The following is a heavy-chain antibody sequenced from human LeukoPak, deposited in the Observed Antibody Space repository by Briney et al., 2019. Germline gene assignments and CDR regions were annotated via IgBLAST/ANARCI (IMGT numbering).Heavy chain of an antibody. Sequence: APVKVSCKASGYTFTGSYMHWVRRAPGKGLEWMGWINPNSGGTNYAQKFQGRVTMTRDTSISTAYMERGRLRSDDTAVYYCARWGGDILTGYSPFDYWGQGTLVTVSS. D-gene: IGHD3-9*01. CDR3: ARWGGDILTGYSPFDY. CDR2: INPNSGGT. J-gene: IGHJ4*02. V-gene: IGHV1-2*02. CDR1: GYTFTGSY.